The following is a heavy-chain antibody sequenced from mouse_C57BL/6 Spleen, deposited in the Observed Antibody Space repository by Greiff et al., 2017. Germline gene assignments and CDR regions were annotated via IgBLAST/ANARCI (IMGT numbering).Heavy chain of an antibody. V-gene: IGHV7-3*01. CDR1: GFTFTDYY. D-gene: IGHD2-4*01. CDR2: IRNKANGYTT. J-gene: IGHJ3*01. Sequence: EVNVVESGGGLVQPGGSLSLSCAASGFTFTDYYMSWVRQPPGKALEWLGFIRNKANGYTTEYSASVKGRFTISRDNSQSILYLQMNALRAEDSATYYCARSDYEGFAYWGQGTLVTVSA. CDR3: ARSDYEGFAY.